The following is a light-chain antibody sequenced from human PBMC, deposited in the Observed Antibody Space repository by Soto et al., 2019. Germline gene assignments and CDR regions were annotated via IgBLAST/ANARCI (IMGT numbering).Light chain of an antibody. J-gene: IGLJ2*01. V-gene: IGLV1-36*01. Sequence: QSVLSQPPSVSGAPRQRVTISCSGSSSNIGNNAVNWFQQLPGKAPKLLIYYDDLLTAGVSDRVSGSKSGTSASLAISALQSEDEADYHCAAWDDSLNAVVFGGGTKLTVL. CDR2: YDD. CDR3: AAWDDSLNAVV. CDR1: SSNIGNNA.